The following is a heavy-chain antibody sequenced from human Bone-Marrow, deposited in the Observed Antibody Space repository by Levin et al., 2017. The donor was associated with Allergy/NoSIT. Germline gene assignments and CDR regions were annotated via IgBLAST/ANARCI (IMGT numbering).Heavy chain of an antibody. V-gene: IGHV3-21*01. D-gene: IGHD2/OR15-2a*01. CDR1: GFTFSDYS. CDR2: ISSDSSDL. Sequence: GGSLRLSCIVSGFTFSDYSIYWVRQAPGKGLEWISSISSDSSDLYYADSVKGRFTISRDNAKNSLNLQVSSLRAEDTAVYHCVRGIIGDVRVAHKEAFDVWGQETMVTVSS. CDR3: VRGIIGDVRVAHKEAFDV. J-gene: IGHJ3*01.